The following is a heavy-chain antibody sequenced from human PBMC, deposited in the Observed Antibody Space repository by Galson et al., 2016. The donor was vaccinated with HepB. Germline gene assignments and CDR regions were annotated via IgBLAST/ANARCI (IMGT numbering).Heavy chain of an antibody. D-gene: IGHD3-3*01. CDR1: DGSITSNKW. CDR2: IYHSGST. Sequence: SETLSLTCAVSDGSITSNKWWSWVRQTPRKGLEWIGEIYHSGSTSYNPSLKSRVTISVDKSKNQFSLRLTSVTAADTAVYYCARSPPWSGYFDSWGQGTLVTVSS. CDR3: ARSPPWSGYFDS. V-gene: IGHV4-4*02. J-gene: IGHJ4*02.